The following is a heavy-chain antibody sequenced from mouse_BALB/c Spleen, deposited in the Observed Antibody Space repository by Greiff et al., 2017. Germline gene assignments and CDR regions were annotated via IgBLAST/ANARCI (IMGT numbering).Heavy chain of an antibody. J-gene: IGHJ3*01. CDR1: GYAFSSYW. CDR3: ARLTTAVY. V-gene: IGHV1-80*01. D-gene: IGHD1-2*01. Sequence: QVQLKESGAELVRPGSSVKISCKASGYAFSSYWMNWVKQRPGQGLEWIGQIYPGDGDTNYNGKFKGKATLTADKSSSTAYMQLSSLTSEDSAVYFCARLTTAVYWGQGTLVTVSA. CDR2: IYPGDGDT.